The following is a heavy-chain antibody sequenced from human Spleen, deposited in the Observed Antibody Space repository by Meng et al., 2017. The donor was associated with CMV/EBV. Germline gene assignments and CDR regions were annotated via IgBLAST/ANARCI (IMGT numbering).Heavy chain of an antibody. CDR2: VTSGGTT. CDR3: ARAPVGDFWSGYYPYYGMDV. J-gene: IGHJ6*02. D-gene: IGHD3-3*01. V-gene: IGHV3-23*01. Sequence: GESLKISCAASGLTFSAYAMSWVRQAPGKGLEWVSGVTSGGTTYYADSVKGRFTISRDNSKNTLYVQMNSLRAEDTAVYYCARAPVGDFWSGYYPYYGMDVWGQGTTVTVSS. CDR1: GLTFSAYA.